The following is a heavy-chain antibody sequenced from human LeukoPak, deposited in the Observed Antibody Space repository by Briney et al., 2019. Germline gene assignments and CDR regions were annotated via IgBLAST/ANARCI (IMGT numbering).Heavy chain of an antibody. J-gene: IGHJ4*02. D-gene: IGHD6-13*01. V-gene: IGHV4-4*07. Sequence: SETLSLTCTVSGGSISSYYWSWIRQPAGKGLEWIGRIYTSGSTNYNPSLKSRVTMSVDTSKNQFSLKLSSVTAADTAVYYCAREGYSSILDYPFLPKFDYWGQGTLVTVSS. CDR1: GGSISSYY. CDR2: IYTSGST. CDR3: AREGYSSILDYPFLPKFDY.